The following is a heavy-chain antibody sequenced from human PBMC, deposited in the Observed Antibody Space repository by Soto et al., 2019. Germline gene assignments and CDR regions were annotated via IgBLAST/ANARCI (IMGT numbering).Heavy chain of an antibody. V-gene: IGHV1-69*13. Sequence: SVKVSCKASGGTFSSYAISWVRQAPGQGLEWMGGIIPIFGTANYAQKFQGRVTITADESTSTAYMELSSLRSGDTAVYYCARWSGYDYLGDYYYGMDVWGQGTTVTVSS. CDR1: GGTFSSYA. D-gene: IGHD5-12*01. CDR2: IIPIFGTA. J-gene: IGHJ6*02. CDR3: ARWSGYDYLGDYYYGMDV.